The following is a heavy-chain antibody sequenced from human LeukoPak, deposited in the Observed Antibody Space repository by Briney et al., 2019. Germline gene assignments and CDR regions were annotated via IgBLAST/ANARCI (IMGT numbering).Heavy chain of an antibody. CDR2: ISAYNGDT. V-gene: IGHV1-18*01. J-gene: IGHJ5*02. CDR3: ARDSPSELELPWFDP. D-gene: IGHD1-7*01. CDR1: GYTFSTYG. Sequence: ASVKVSCKASGYTFSTYGITWVRQAPGQGLEWMGWISAYNGDTDYAQKFQGRVTMTTDTSTNTAYLEVRSLTSDDTAVYYCARDSPSELELPWFDPWGQGTLVTVSS.